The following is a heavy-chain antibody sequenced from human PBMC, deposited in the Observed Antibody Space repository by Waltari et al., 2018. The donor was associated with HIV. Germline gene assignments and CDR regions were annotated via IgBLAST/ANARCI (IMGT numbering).Heavy chain of an antibody. J-gene: IGHJ4*02. CDR3: VKDGGLSSRHYFVGYFDH. CDR1: GFDFDVSA. CDR2: ITWNSGTI. D-gene: IGHD3-22*01. V-gene: IGHV3-9*01. Sequence: EVQLVESGGGLVQPGRSLRLACAASGFDFDVSATPGVRQAPGKGLEWVSGITWNSGTIGYADSVKGRFTVSRDNAKKSLYLQMNSLRAEDTALYYCVKDGGLSSRHYFVGYFDHWGQGTLVTVSS.